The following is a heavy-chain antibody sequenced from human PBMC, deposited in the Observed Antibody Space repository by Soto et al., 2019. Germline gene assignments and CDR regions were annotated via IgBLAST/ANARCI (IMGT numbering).Heavy chain of an antibody. CDR2: FRGSGDDGTT. J-gene: IGHJ4*02. CDR1: GFTFSSYS. V-gene: IGHV3-23*01. D-gene: IGHD3-10*01. CDR3: AKKVNSGSGSQYFDY. Sequence: GGSLRLSCAASGFTFSSYSMSWVRQAPGKGLEWVSGFRGSGDDGTTYYADSVKGRFTISRDNSKNMLFLQMNSLRDEDTAIYYCAKKVNSGSGSQYFDYWGQGTLVPVSS.